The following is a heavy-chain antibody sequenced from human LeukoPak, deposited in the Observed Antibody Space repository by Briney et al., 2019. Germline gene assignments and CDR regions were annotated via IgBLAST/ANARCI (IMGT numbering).Heavy chain of an antibody. CDR3: ARAGPPSRDYYYYMDV. J-gene: IGHJ6*03. CDR2: TIPVYGTT. CDR1: GGTFSSNA. V-gene: IGHV1-69*13. Sequence: SVKVSCKASGGTFSSNAISWVRQAPGQGLEWMGGTIPVYGTTNYAQKFQGRVTITADESTGTVYMELNTLRSEDTAVYHCARAGPPSRDYYYYMDVWGTGTMVTVAS.